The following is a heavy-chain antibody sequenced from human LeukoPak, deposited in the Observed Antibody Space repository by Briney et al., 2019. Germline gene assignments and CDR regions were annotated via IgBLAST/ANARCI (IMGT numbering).Heavy chain of an antibody. CDR1: GFTFDDYA. CDR3: AKGYCSSTTCYYYYYVDV. Sequence: PGRSLRLSCAASGFTFDDYAMHWVRQAPGKGLEWVSGISWNSGSIGYADSVKGRFTISRDNTKNSLYLQMDSLRAEDTALYYCAKGYCSSTTCYYYYYVDVWGKGTTVTVSS. V-gene: IGHV3-9*01. CDR2: ISWNSGSI. J-gene: IGHJ6*03. D-gene: IGHD2-2*01.